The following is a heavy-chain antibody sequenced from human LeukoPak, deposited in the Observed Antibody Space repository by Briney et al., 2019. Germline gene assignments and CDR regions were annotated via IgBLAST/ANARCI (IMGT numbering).Heavy chain of an antibody. CDR1: GGTFSSYA. CDR2: IIPIFGTA. D-gene: IGHD1-7*01. Sequence: SVKVSCKASGGTFSSYAISWVRQAPGQGLEWMGRIIPIFGTANYAQKFQGRVTITTDESTSTAYMELSSLRSEDTAVYYCASLAGTTQEFHFDYWGQGTLVTVSS. CDR3: ASLAGTTQEFHFDY. J-gene: IGHJ4*02. V-gene: IGHV1-69*05.